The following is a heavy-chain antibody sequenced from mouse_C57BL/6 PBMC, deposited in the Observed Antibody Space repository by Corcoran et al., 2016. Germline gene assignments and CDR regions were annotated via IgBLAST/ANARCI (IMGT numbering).Heavy chain of an antibody. J-gene: IGHJ3*01. D-gene: IGHD1-1*01. CDR1: GYTFTTYG. CDR3: ANLYGSSPFFAY. CDR2: INPYSGVP. V-gene: IGHV9-3*01. Sequence: QIQLVQSGPELKKPGETVKISCQASGYTFTTYGMSWVKQAPGKGLKWMGWINPYSGVPTYADDFNGPFAFSFETSARTAYLQINNLKNEDTATYFCANLYGSSPFFAYWGQGILVIVSA.